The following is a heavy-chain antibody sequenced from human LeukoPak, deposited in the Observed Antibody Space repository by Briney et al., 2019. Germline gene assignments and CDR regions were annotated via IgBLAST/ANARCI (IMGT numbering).Heavy chain of an antibody. V-gene: IGHV3-21*04. CDR2: ISSSSSYI. J-gene: IGHJ4*02. CDR3: ANEEWYRFDY. Sequence: GGSLRLSCAASGFTFSSYSMNWVRQAPGKGLEWVSSISSSSSYIYYADSVKGRFTISRDNAKNSLYLQMNSLRAEDTALYYCANEEWYRFDYWGQGTLVTVPS. D-gene: IGHD2-8*01. CDR1: GFTFSSYS.